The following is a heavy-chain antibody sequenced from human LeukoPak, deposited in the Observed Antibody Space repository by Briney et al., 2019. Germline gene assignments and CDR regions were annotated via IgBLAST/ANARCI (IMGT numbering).Heavy chain of an antibody. CDR3: ARAVAAPNWFDP. CDR2: IYYSGST. CDR1: GGSISSGGYY. D-gene: IGHD6-19*01. J-gene: IGHJ5*02. Sequence: PSQTLSLTCTVSGGSISSGGYYWSWLRQPPGKGLEWIGSIYYSGSTYYNPSLKSRVTISVDTPKNQFSLKLSSVTAADTAVYYCARAVAAPNWFDPWGQGTLVTVSS. V-gene: IGHV4-30-2*03.